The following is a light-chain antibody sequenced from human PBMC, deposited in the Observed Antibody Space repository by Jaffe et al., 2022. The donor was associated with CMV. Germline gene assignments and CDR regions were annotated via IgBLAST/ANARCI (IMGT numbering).Light chain of an antibody. J-gene: IGLJ3*02. Sequence: NFMLTQPHSVSESPGKTITISCTRSSGSIASDYVQWYQQRPGTAPTTVIYEDNRRPSGVPDRFSGSIDSPSNSASLTISGLKTEDEADYYCQSYNSTNLVFGGGTTLTVL. CDR2: EDN. V-gene: IGLV6-57*04. CDR1: SGSIASDY. CDR3: QSYNSTNLV.